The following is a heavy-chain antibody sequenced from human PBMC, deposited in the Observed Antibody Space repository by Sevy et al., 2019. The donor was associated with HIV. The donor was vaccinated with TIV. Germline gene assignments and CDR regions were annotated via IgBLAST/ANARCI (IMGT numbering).Heavy chain of an antibody. CDR3: ASRGDYDSFGDY. D-gene: IGHD4-17*01. CDR1: GFTFSSYS. CDR2: ISSSSSYM. J-gene: IGHJ4*02. Sequence: GGSLRLSCAASGFTFSSYSMNWVRQAPGKGLEWVSSISSSSSYMYYADSVKGRFTISRDNAKNSLYLQMNSLRAEDTAVYYCASRGDYDSFGDYWGQGTLVTVSS. V-gene: IGHV3-21*01.